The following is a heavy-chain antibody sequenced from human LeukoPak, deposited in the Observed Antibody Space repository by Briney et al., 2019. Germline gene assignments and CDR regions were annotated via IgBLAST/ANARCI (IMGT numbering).Heavy chain of an antibody. CDR3: ARQRADRIFGVVMGFGLDY. J-gene: IGHJ4*02. Sequence: PSETLSLTCTVSGGSISSYYWSWIRQPPGKGLEWIGYIFYIGSTNYNPSLKSRVTISVDTSKNQFSLKLSSVTAADTAVYYCARQRADRIFGVVMGFGLDYWGRGTLVTVSS. CDR1: GGSISSYY. V-gene: IGHV4-59*12. CDR2: IFYIGST. D-gene: IGHD3-3*02.